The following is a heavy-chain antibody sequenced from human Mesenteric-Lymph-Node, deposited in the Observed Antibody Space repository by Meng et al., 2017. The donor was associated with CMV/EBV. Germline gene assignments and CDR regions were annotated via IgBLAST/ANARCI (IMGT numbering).Heavy chain of an antibody. D-gene: IGHD3-3*01. Sequence: ASVKVSCKASGYTFTSYDINWVRQATGQGLEWMGWMNPNSGNTGYAQKFQGRVTMTRNTSISTAYMELSSLRSEDTAVYYCARGSGYYDLWSGYESLDVWGQGTTVTVSS. CDR2: MNPNSGNT. V-gene: IGHV1-8*01. CDR1: GYTFTSYD. J-gene: IGHJ6*02. CDR3: ARGSGYYDLWSGYESLDV.